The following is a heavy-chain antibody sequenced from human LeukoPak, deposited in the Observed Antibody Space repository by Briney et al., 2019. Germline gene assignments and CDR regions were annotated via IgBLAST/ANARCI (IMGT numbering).Heavy chain of an antibody. J-gene: IGHJ3*01. CDR1: GYNFMTYT. CDR3: ARDRIISHYDNSRTFYAPDAYDL. CDR2: INGGKDDT. V-gene: IGHV1-3*01. D-gene: IGHD3-22*01. Sequence: ASVKVSCKASGYNFMTYTMYWVRQAPGQSLEWLGWINGGKDDTKYSQKFQDRVTFTKDTSASTAYMELSRLRYEDTAVYYCARDRIISHYDNSRTFYAPDAYDLWGQGTVVTASS.